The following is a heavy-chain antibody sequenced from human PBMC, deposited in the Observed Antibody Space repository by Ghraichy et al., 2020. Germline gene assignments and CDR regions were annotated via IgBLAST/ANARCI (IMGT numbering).Heavy chain of an antibody. J-gene: IGHJ4*02. CDR3: VRDWPVD. Sequence: GGSLRLSCKASGFAFSNYDMDWARQVPGKGLEWVSFISGGRDTIRYADSVKGRFTISRDNARNSLYLQMNSLRVDDTAVYFCVRDWPVDWGQGTLVTVSS. CDR1: GFAFSNYD. V-gene: IGHV3-48*01. CDR2: ISGGRDTI.